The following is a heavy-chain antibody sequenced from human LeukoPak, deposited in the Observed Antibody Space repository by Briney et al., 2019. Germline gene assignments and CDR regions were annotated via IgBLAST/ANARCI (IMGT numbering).Heavy chain of an antibody. D-gene: IGHD3-10*01. CDR3: ARDPCPYGSGSYAT. Sequence: SETLSLTCSVSGGSISSSDYYWGWIRQPLGKGLEWIASIYYSGSTYYNPSLESRVTIAMDMSRNQVSLRLSTVTAADTAVYSCARDPCPYGSGSYATWAQGTLVIVSS. CDR2: IYYSGST. CDR1: GGSISSSDYY. V-gene: IGHV4-39*07. J-gene: IGHJ5*02.